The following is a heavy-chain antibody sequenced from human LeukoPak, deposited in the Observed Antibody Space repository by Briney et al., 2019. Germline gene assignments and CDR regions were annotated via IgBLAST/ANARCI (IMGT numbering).Heavy chain of an antibody. CDR3: ARDASANDAFDI. V-gene: IGHV4-34*01. J-gene: IGHJ3*02. CDR1: GGSFSGYY. CDR2: TNLSGSA. Sequence: PSETLSLTCAVYGGSFSGYYWTCIRQPPGKGLEWIGETNLSGSANYNPSLRSRVTISVDMSKKQFSLKLTSVTAADTAVYYCARDASANDAFDIWGQGTMVTVSS. D-gene: IGHD1-26*01.